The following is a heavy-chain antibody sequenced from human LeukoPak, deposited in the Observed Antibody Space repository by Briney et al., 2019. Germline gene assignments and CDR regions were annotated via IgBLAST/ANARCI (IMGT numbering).Heavy chain of an antibody. CDR1: GCSISSYY. J-gene: IGHJ4*01. V-gene: IGHV4-59*01. CDR3: AREFYSSGWYYYFDN. Sequence: SETLSLTCTVSGCSISSYYWSWIRQPPGKGLEWIGSIYYSGSNNYNPSFKSRVFIFLDTYTNQLSLLLMIMTAADTAVYYCAREFYSSGWYYYFDNWGQGTMVTVSS. CDR2: IYYSGSN. D-gene: IGHD6-19*01.